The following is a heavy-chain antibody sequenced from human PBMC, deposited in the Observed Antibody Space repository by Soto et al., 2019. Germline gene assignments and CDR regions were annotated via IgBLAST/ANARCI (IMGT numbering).Heavy chain of an antibody. CDR2: VYYSGGA. CDR1: GGSIGHYY. D-gene: IGHD3-3*01. CDR3: ARTAGTYKNFCSGYAFDV. Sequence: PSETLSLTCTVSGGSIGHYYWSWIRQSPGKGLECIGTVYYSGGAHYNPSLESRVTISIDTPKNQFFLNLTSVTAADTAIYYCARTAGTYKNFCSGYAFDVWGQGTMVTLSS. V-gene: IGHV4-59*01. J-gene: IGHJ3*01.